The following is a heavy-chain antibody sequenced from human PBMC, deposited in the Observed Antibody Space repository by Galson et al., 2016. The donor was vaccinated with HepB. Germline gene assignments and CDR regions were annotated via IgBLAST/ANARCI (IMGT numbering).Heavy chain of an antibody. CDR3: ARETQTYYFDY. J-gene: IGHJ4*02. Sequence: SVKVSCKASGGTFKNYGISWVRRAPGQGLEWMGGIMPIFGTAKYAQMFQGRVTITADKSTSTAYMELSSLRSEDTAVYFCARETQTYYFDYWGQGTLVTVSS. CDR1: GGTFKNYG. V-gene: IGHV1-69*06. D-gene: IGHD4-23*01. CDR2: IMPIFGTA.